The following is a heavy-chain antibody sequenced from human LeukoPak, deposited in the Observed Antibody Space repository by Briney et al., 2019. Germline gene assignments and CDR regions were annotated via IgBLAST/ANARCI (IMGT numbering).Heavy chain of an antibody. CDR3: AKDRGSGWLNFDY. Sequence: GGSLRLSCAASGFTFSSYAMSWVRQAPGKGLEWVSAISGSGGSTYYADSVKGRFTISRDNSENTLYLQMNSLRAEDTAVYYCAKDRGSGWLNFDYWGQGTLVTVSS. J-gene: IGHJ4*02. D-gene: IGHD6-19*01. V-gene: IGHV3-23*01. CDR2: ISGSGGST. CDR1: GFTFSSYA.